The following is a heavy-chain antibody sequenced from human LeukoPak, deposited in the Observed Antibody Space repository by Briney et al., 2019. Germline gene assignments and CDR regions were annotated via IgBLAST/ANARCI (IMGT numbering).Heavy chain of an antibody. Sequence: GSLRLSCAASGFTFSDYYMSWIRQAPGKGLEWVSYITSSGSTIDYADSVKGRFTISRDNAKSSLYLQMNSLRAEDTAVYYCARSTAVPHFQDWGQGTLVTVSS. J-gene: IGHJ1*01. CDR3: ARSTAVPHFQD. V-gene: IGHV3-11*04. D-gene: IGHD2-2*02. CDR2: ITSSGSTI. CDR1: GFTFSDYY.